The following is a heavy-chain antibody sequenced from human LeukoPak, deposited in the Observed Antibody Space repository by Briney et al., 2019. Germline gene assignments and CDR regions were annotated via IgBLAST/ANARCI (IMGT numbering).Heavy chain of an antibody. J-gene: IGHJ3*02. CDR1: GFTFSSYA. V-gene: IGHV3-23*01. Sequence: GGSLRLSCAASGFTFSSYAMGWVRQAPGKGLEWVSAISGSGGSTYYADSVKGRFTISRDNSKNTLYLQMNSLRAEDTAVYYCAKDISSGFLPDAFDIWGQGTMVTVSS. CDR2: ISGSGGST. CDR3: AKDISSGFLPDAFDI. D-gene: IGHD3-3*01.